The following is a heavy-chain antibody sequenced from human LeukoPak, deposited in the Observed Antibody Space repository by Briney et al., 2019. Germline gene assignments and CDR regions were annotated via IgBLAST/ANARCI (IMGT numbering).Heavy chain of an antibody. CDR2: ISGDGGST. J-gene: IGHJ5*02. CDR1: GFTFDDYA. CDR3: AKPYPTPVTTGWFDP. D-gene: IGHD4-17*01. Sequence: AGGSLRPSCAASGFTFDDYAMRWVRQAPGKGLEWVSLISGDGGSTYYADSVKSRFTISRDNSKNSLYLQMNSLRTEDTALYYCAKPYPTPVTTGWFDPWGQGTLVTVSS. V-gene: IGHV3-43*02.